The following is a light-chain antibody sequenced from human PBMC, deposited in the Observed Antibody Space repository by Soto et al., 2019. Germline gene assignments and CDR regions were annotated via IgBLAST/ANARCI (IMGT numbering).Light chain of an antibody. V-gene: IGLV1-44*01. Sequence: QSALTQPPSASGTPGQTITISCSGSNSNIGSHTVNWYQHLPGTAPKLLIYSNDQRPSGVPDRFSGSKSGTSASLAIYGLQSEDEADYYCSAWYDSLYLVFGEGTQLTVL. CDR2: SND. CDR1: NSNIGSHT. J-gene: IGLJ3*02. CDR3: SAWYDSLYLV.